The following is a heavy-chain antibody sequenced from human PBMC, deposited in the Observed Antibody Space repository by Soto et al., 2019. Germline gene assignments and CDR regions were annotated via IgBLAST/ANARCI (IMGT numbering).Heavy chain of an antibody. CDR1: GYTFTSYG. Sequence: QVQLVQSGAEVKKPGASVKVSCKASGYTFTSYGISWVRQAPGQGLEWMGWISAYNGNTNYAQKRQGRVTMTTDTSTSTAYMELRSLRSDDTAVYYCARDSLGWIAVAGPRDAFDIWGQGTMVTVSS. J-gene: IGHJ3*02. D-gene: IGHD6-19*01. CDR3: ARDSLGWIAVAGPRDAFDI. CDR2: ISAYNGNT. V-gene: IGHV1-18*01.